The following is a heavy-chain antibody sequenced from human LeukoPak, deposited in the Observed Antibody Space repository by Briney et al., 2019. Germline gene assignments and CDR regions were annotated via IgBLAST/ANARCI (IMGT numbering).Heavy chain of an antibody. CDR2: ISGSGGST. CDR3: ARERTTDGYILAY. D-gene: IGHD3-22*01. CDR1: GFTFSSYA. J-gene: IGHJ4*02. V-gene: IGHV3-23*01. Sequence: GGSLRLSCAASGFTFSSYAMSWVRQAPGKGLEWVSAISGSGGSTYYADSVKGRFTISRDNSKNTLFLQMNNLRAEDTALYYCARERTTDGYILAYWGQGTLVTVSS.